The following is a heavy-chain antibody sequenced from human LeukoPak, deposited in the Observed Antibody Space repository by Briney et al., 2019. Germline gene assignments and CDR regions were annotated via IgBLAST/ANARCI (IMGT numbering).Heavy chain of an antibody. J-gene: IGHJ5*02. D-gene: IGHD2-2*01. CDR2: ISAYTGNT. CDR3: ARGAVVVVPAATWFDP. V-gene: IGHV1-18*01. CDR1: GYTFTSYC. Sequence: ASVKVSCKASGYTFTSYCISWVRQAPGQGLEWMGCISAYTGNTNYAQKLQGRVTMTTDTSTSTAYMELRSLRYDDTAVYYCARGAVVVVPAATWFDPWGQGTLVTVSS.